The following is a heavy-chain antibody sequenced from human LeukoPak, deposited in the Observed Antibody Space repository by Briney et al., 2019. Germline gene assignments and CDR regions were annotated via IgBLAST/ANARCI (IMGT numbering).Heavy chain of an antibody. Sequence: GGSLRLSCAASGFTFSNYNMNWVRQAPGKGLEWVSSISSRSSFIYYADSVKGRFTISRDNAKNSLYLQMNSLRTEDTALYYCAHTVTPRYFQFWGQGTLVTVSS. J-gene: IGHJ1*01. CDR3: AHTVTPRYFQF. CDR2: ISSRSSFI. CDR1: GFTFSNYN. V-gene: IGHV3-21*01. D-gene: IGHD4-17*01.